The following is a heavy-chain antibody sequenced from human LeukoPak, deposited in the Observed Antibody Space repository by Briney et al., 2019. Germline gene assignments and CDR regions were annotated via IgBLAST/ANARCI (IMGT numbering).Heavy chain of an antibody. CDR3: AREIFGSGSYPDY. D-gene: IGHD3-10*01. CDR2: IWHDGRDK. Sequence: GGSLRLSCAATGFAFNIYAMHWVREAPGKGVEWVTLIWHDGRDKFYIDSVRGRFTISRDNSRNTVYLQMNSRRAEDTAVYYYAREIFGSGSYPDYWGQGTLVTVSS. CDR1: GFAFNIYA. J-gene: IGHJ4*02. V-gene: IGHV3-33*01.